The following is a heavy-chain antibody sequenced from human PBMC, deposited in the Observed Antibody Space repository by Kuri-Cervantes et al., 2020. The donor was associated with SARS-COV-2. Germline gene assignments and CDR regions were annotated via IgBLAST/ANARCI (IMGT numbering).Heavy chain of an antibody. CDR2: ISYDGSNK. J-gene: IGHJ4*02. Sequence: GESLKISCASSGFTLSTYGMHWVRQAPGKGLEWVAVISYDGSNKYYADSVKGRFTISRDNSKNTLYLQMNSLRAEDTAVYYCARVVRGVIIEGDYWGQGTLVTVSS. D-gene: IGHD3-10*01. CDR3: ARVVRGVIIEGDY. CDR1: GFTLSTYG. V-gene: IGHV3-30*19.